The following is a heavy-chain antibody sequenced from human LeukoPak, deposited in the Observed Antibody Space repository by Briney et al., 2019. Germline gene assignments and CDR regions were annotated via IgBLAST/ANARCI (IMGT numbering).Heavy chain of an antibody. V-gene: IGHV4-34*01. J-gene: IGHJ6*03. CDR2: VSHSGTT. CDR1: GESLSGHY. CDR3: ARAIAGDYDDYTLSADHYYYYLDV. D-gene: IGHD4-17*01. Sequence: SETLSLTCAVSGESLSGHYWNWIRQSPGQGLEWIGEVSHSGTTSYNPSLKSRVSMSVDTSKSQFSLTLRSVTAADTAVYYCARAIAGDYDDYTLSADHYYYYLDVWGKGTTVTVSS.